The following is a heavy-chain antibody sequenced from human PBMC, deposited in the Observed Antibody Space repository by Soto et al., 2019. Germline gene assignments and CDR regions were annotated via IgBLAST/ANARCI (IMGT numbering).Heavy chain of an antibody. D-gene: IGHD1-20*01. CDR2: ISWNSGSI. Sequence: GGSLRLSCAASGFTFDDYAMHWVRQAPGKGLEWVSGISWNSGSIGYADSVKGRFTISRDNAKNSLYLQMNSLRAEDTALYYCAKDVITGTLYYYYGMDVWGQGTTVTVSS. CDR1: GFTFDDYA. V-gene: IGHV3-9*01. CDR3: AKDVITGTLYYYYGMDV. J-gene: IGHJ6*02.